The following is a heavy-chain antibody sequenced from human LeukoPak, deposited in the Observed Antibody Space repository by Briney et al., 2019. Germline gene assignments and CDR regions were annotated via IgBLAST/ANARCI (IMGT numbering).Heavy chain of an antibody. CDR3: ARDPTSFGGHSDAFDI. V-gene: IGHV3-30-3*01. J-gene: IGHJ3*02. Sequence: GGSLRLSCAASGFTFSSYAMHWVRQAPGKGLEWVAVISYDGSNKYYADSVKGRFTISRDNSKNTLYLQMNSLRAEDTAVYYCARDPTSFGGHSDAFDIWGQGTMVTVSS. CDR1: GFTFSSYA. CDR2: ISYDGSNK. D-gene: IGHD4-23*01.